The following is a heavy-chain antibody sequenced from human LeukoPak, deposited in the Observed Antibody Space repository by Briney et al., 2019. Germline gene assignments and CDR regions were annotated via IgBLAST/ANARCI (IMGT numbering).Heavy chain of an antibody. V-gene: IGHV3-21*01. CDR2: ISSSSSYI. CDR1: GFTFSSYS. D-gene: IGHD3-22*01. J-gene: IGHJ3*02. CDR3: ARVSVADAFDI. Sequence: GGSLRLSCAASGFTFSSYSMNWVRQAPGKGLEWVSSISSSSSYIYYADSVKGRFTISRDNAKNSLYLQMNSLRAEDTAVYYCARVSVADAFDIWGQGTLVTVSS.